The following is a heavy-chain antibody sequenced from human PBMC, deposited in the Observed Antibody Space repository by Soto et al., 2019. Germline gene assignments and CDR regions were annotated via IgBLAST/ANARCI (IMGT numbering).Heavy chain of an antibody. J-gene: IGHJ4*02. CDR2: IIPIFGTA. CDR1: GGTFSSYA. V-gene: IGHV1-69*13. D-gene: IGHD5-12*01. CDR3: ARDLDYGKMATMDY. Sequence: GASVKVSCKASGGTFSSYAISWVRQAPGQGLEWVGGIIPIFGTANCAQKFQGRVTITADESTSTAYMELSSLRSEDTAVYYCARDLDYGKMATMDYWGQGTLVTVSS.